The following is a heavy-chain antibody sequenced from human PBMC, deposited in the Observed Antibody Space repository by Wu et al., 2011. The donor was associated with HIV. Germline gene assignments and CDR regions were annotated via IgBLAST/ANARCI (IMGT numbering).Heavy chain of an antibody. J-gene: IGHJ4*02. CDR2: IIGIFGKA. V-gene: IGHV1-69*14. CDR1: GGTFSSHG. Sequence: QVQLVQSGAEVKKSGSSVKVSCKASGGTFSSHGISWVRQAPGQGLEWMGGIIGIFGKANYAQKFQGRVTITADKSTSTAYMELRSLRSEDTAVYYCARDFGGDEEYWGQGTLVTVSS. D-gene: IGHD2-21*01. CDR3: ARDFGGDEEY.